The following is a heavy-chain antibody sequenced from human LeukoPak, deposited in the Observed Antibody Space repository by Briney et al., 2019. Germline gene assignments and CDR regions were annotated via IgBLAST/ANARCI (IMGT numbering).Heavy chain of an antibody. J-gene: IGHJ5*02. D-gene: IGHD1-7*01. CDR1: GYTFTGYY. Sequence: GASVKVSCKASGYTFTGYYMHWVRQAPGQGLEWMGGIIPIFGTANYAQKFQGRVTITTDESTSTAYMELSSLRSEDTAVYYCASRITGTTSGWFDPWGQGTLVTVSS. V-gene: IGHV1-69*05. CDR2: IIPIFGTA. CDR3: ASRITGTTSGWFDP.